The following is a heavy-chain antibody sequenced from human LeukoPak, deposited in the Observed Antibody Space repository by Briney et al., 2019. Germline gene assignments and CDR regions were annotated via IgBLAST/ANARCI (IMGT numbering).Heavy chain of an antibody. D-gene: IGHD1-26*01. CDR2: IYTSGST. CDR1: GGPISSYY. Sequence: SETLSLTCTVSGGPISSYYWSWIRQPPGKGLEWIGYIYTSGSTNYNPSLKSRVTISVDTSKGRFSLNLNSVTAADTAVYFCTRDREHGTQDSWGQGTLVTVS. V-gene: IGHV4-4*09. CDR3: TRDREHGTQDS. J-gene: IGHJ4*02.